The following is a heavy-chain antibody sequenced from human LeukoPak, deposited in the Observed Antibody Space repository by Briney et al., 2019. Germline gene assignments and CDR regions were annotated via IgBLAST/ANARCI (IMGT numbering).Heavy chain of an antibody. CDR2: IYYSGST. Sequence: SSETLPLTCTVSGGSSSSYYRGLIRPPPGKGLEWIGYIYYSGSTNYNPSLKSRVTISVDTSKNQFSLKLSSVTAADTAVYYCARHSPDRDGNNAFDIWGQGTMVTVSS. V-gene: IGHV4-59*08. CDR1: GGSSSSYY. J-gene: IGHJ3*02. CDR3: ARHSPDRDGNNAFDI. D-gene: IGHD1/OR15-1a*01.